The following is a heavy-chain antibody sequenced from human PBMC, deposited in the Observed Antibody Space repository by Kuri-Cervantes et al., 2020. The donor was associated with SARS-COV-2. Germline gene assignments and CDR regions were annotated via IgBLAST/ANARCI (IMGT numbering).Heavy chain of an antibody. V-gene: IGHV3-7*01. CDR3: ARDRNWGDWYFDL. Sequence: GESLKISCAASGFTFSSYWMSWVRQAPGKGLEWVANIKRDGSEKYYVDSVKGRFTISRDNARNSLYLQMNSLRAEDTAVYYCARDRNWGDWYFDLWGRGTLVTVSS. D-gene: IGHD7-27*01. CDR1: GFTFSSYW. J-gene: IGHJ2*01. CDR2: IKRDGSEK.